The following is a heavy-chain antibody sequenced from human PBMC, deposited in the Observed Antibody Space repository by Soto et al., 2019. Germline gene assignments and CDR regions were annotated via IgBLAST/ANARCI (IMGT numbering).Heavy chain of an antibody. V-gene: IGHV4-30-2*01. J-gene: IGHJ6*02. CDR3: ARVSVVYGMDV. Sequence: PSETLSLTCAVSGGSISSGGYSWSWIRRPPGKGLEWIGYIYHSGSTYYNPSLKSRVTISVDRSKNQFSLKLSSVTAADTAVYYCARVSVVYGMDVWGQGTTVTVSS. CDR2: IYHSGST. CDR1: GGSISSGGYS. D-gene: IGHD2-15*01.